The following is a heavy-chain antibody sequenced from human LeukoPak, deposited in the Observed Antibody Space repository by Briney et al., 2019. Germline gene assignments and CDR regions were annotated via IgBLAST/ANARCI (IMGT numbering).Heavy chain of an antibody. Sequence: SETLSLTCTVSGGSISSSYYFWGWIRQPPAKGLEWLGEINHSGSTNYNPSLKSRVTISVDTSKNQFSLKLSSVTAADTAVYYCARGLYYYDSSGYYPTAFDIWGQGTMVTVSS. V-gene: IGHV4-39*07. CDR1: GGSISSSYYF. CDR2: INHSGST. J-gene: IGHJ3*02. CDR3: ARGLYYYDSSGYYPTAFDI. D-gene: IGHD3-22*01.